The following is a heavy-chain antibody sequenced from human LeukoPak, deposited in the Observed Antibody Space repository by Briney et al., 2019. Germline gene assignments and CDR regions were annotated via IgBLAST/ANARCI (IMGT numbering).Heavy chain of an antibody. Sequence: PSETPSLTCAVYGGSFSGYYWSWIRQPPGKGLEWIGEINHSGSTNYNPSLKSRVTISVDTSKNQFSLKLSSVTAADTAVYYCARLSLRYSYGLGVYWGQGTLVTVSS. V-gene: IGHV4-34*01. D-gene: IGHD5-18*01. J-gene: IGHJ4*02. CDR2: INHSGST. CDR1: GGSFSGYY. CDR3: ARLSLRYSYGLGVY.